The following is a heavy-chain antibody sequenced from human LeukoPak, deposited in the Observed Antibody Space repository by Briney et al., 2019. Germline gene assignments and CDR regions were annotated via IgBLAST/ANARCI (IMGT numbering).Heavy chain of an antibody. D-gene: IGHD6-6*01. CDR1: GYTFTSYG. Sequence: ASAKVSCKASGYTFTSYGISWVRQAPGQGLEWMGWISAYNGNTNYAQKLQGRVTMTTDTSTSTAYMELRSLRSDDTAVYYCARECSSSSNYYYMDVWGKGTTVTVSS. CDR3: ARECSSSSNYYYMDV. V-gene: IGHV1-18*01. J-gene: IGHJ6*03. CDR2: ISAYNGNT.